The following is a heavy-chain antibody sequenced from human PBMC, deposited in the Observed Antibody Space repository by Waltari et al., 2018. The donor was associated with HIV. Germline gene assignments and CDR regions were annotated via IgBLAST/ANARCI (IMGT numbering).Heavy chain of an antibody. CDR3: ARDSQAANDSLDC. J-gene: IGHJ4*02. CDR2: IDYSGSA. Sequence: QVHLQQWGAGLLRPSETLSLTCAFFDGSFSDYHWNWLRQVPGRGLEWIGEIDYSGSANSNPSLKSRVSISIDTSKTHFSLKITSVTAADTAVYYCARDSQAANDSLDCWGQGTLVTVSS. D-gene: IGHD3-16*01. CDR1: DGSFSDYH. V-gene: IGHV4-34*01.